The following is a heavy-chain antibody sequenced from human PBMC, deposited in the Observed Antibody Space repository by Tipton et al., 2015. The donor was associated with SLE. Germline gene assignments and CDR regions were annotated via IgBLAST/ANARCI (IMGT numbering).Heavy chain of an antibody. CDR2: IYYSGST. V-gene: IGHV4-31*11. CDR1: GYSISSGYY. D-gene: IGHD1-1*01. Sequence: TLSLTCAVSGYSISSGYYWGWIRQHPGKGLEWIGYIYYSGSTYYNPSLKSRVTISVGTSKNQFSLKLSSVTAADTAVYYCASGNGVAPWYFDYWGQGTLVTVSS. CDR3: ASGNGVAPWYFDY. J-gene: IGHJ4*02.